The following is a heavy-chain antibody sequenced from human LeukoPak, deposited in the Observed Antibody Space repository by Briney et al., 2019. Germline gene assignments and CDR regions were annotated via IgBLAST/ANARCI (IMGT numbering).Heavy chain of an antibody. J-gene: IGHJ4*02. CDR3: ASTSGYSYGYLYFDY. V-gene: IGHV4-59*01. CDR2: IYYSGST. CDR1: GGSISSYY. Sequence: SETLSLTCTVSGGSISSYYWSWLRQPPGKGLEWIGYIYYSGSTNYNPSLKSRVTISVDTSKNQFSLKLSSVTAADTAVYYCASTSGYSYGYLYFDYWGQGTLVTVSS. D-gene: IGHD5-18*01.